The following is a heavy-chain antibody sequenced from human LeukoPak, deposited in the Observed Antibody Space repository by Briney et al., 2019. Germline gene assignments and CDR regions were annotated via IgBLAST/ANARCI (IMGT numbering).Heavy chain of an antibody. CDR1: GYTFTSYW. J-gene: IGHJ5*02. CDR2: IYPGDSDT. Sequence: AGESLQISCQGSGYTFTSYWIGWVRQLPGKGLEWMGIIYPGDSDTRYSPSFQGQDTISADKSISTAYLQWSSLKASDTAMYYCARGYNWFDPWGQGTLVTVSS. CDR3: ARGYNWFDP. D-gene: IGHD6-13*01. V-gene: IGHV5-51*01.